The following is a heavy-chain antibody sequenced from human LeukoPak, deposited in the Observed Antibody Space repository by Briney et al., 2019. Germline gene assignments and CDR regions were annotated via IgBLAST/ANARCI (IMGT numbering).Heavy chain of an antibody. CDR2: INPNSGGT. CDR3: AREEVDYGGPHGWFDP. D-gene: IGHD4-23*01. Sequence: GASVKVSCKASGYTFTGYYMHWVRQAPGQGLEWMGWINPNSGGTNYAQKFQGRVTMTRDTSISTAYMELSRLRSDDTAVYYCAREEVDYGGPHGWFDPWGQGTLVTVSS. J-gene: IGHJ5*02. CDR1: GYTFTGYY. V-gene: IGHV1-2*02.